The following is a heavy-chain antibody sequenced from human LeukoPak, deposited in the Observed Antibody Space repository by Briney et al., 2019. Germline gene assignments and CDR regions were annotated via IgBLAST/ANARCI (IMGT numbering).Heavy chain of an antibody. CDR3: AKDKSSSWYSEFDY. CDR2: ISGSGGST. D-gene: IGHD6-13*01. CDR1: GFTFSSYA. J-gene: IGHJ4*02. V-gene: IGHV3-23*01. Sequence: GGSLRLSCAASGFTFSSYAMSSVRQDRGRGLEGVSAISGSGGSTYYAASVNGRFTISRDNSKNTLYLQMNSLRAEDTAVYYCAKDKSSSWYSEFDYWGQGTLVTVSS.